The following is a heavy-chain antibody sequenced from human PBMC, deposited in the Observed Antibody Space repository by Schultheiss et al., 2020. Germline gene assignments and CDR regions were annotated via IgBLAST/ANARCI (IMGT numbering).Heavy chain of an antibody. CDR2: IYYSGST. J-gene: IGHJ4*02. V-gene: IGHV4-61*01. CDR3: ARGGHSSSWYGLTSYFDY. D-gene: IGHD6-13*01. CDR1: GGSVSSGSYY. Sequence: SETLSLTCTVSGGSVSSGSYYWSWIRQPPGKGLEWIGRIYYSGSTNYNPSLKSRVTISVDTSKNQFSLKLSSVTAADTAVYYCARGGHSSSWYGLTSYFDYWGQGTLVTVSS.